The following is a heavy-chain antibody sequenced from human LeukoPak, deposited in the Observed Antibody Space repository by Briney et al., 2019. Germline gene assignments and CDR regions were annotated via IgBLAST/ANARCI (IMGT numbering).Heavy chain of an antibody. V-gene: IGHV1-18*01. Sequence: GASVKVSCKASGYTFTSYGISWVRQAPGQGLEWMGWISAYNGNTNYAQKLQGRVTMTTDTSTSTAYMELRSLRSDDTAVYYCARGEAAAYLGHQDYFDYWGQGTLVTVSS. J-gene: IGHJ4*02. D-gene: IGHD6-13*01. CDR1: GYTFTSYG. CDR3: ARGEAAAYLGHQDYFDY. CDR2: ISAYNGNT.